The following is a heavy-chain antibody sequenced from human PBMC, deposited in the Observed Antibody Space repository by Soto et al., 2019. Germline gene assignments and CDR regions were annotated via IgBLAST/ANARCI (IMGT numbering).Heavy chain of an antibody. J-gene: IGHJ1*01. V-gene: IGHV3-23*01. D-gene: IGHD3-3*01. Sequence: GGSLRLSCAASGFTFSSYAMSWVRQAPGKGLEWVSAISGSGGSTYYADSVKGRFTISRDNSKNTLYLQMNSLRAEDTAVYYCAKDSPSITIFGVPKPFQHWGQGTLVTVSS. CDR3: AKDSPSITIFGVPKPFQH. CDR2: ISGSGGST. CDR1: GFTFSSYA.